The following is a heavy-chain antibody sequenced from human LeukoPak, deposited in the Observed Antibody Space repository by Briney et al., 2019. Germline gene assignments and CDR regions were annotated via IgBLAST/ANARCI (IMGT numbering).Heavy chain of an antibody. CDR1: GYNFNAYY. V-gene: IGHV1-2*02. J-gene: IGHJ4*02. CDR3: ARVPRVVVATYSHFDY. Sequence: ASVKVSCKTSGYNFNAYYMHCVRQAPGQGLEWVGWINPNSGGTTYAQKFQGRVSMTTDTSITTAYLDLTNLRSDDTAVYYCARVPRVVVATYSHFDYWGQGTLVTVSS. D-gene: IGHD2-21*01. CDR2: INPNSGGT.